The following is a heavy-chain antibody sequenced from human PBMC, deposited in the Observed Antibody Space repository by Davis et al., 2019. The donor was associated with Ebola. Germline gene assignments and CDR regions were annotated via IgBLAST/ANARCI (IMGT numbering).Heavy chain of an antibody. V-gene: IGHV3-7*01. CDR1: GFTFSSSW. D-gene: IGHD3-9*01. CDR3: ARVGRLGDWLLYSDYGMDV. CDR2: IKSDGSQM. Sequence: GGSLRLSCEASGFTFSSSWMTWVRQAPGKGLEWVANIKSDGSQMYYVDSARGRFTISRDNAKNSLYLQMNSLRDEDTAVYYCARVGRLGDWLLYSDYGMDVWGQGTTVTVSS. J-gene: IGHJ6*02.